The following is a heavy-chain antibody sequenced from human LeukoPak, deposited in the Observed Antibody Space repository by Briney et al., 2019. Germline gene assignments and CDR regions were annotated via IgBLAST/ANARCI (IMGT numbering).Heavy chain of an antibody. D-gene: IGHD2-15*01. J-gene: IGHJ4*02. Sequence: GRSLRLSCAASGFTFSSYGMHWVRQAPGKGLEWVAVIWYDGSNKYYADSVKGRFTISRDNSKNTLYLQMNSLRAEDTAVYYCAKDRGRYCSGGSCYSLDYWGQGTLVTVSS. CDR2: IWYDGSNK. V-gene: IGHV3-33*06. CDR3: AKDRGRYCSGGSCYSLDY. CDR1: GFTFSSYG.